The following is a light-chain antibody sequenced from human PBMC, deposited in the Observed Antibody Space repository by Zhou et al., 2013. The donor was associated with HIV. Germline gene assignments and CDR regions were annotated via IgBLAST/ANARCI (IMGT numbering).Light chain of an antibody. V-gene: IGKV1-5*03. CDR3: QQANSLPIT. CDR1: QTIDTW. CDR2: KAS. J-gene: IGKJ5*01. Sequence: DIQMTQSPSTLSASVGDTISITCRASQTIDTWLAWYQQKPGKAPKLLIFKASTLERGVPSRFSGSGSGTEFSLTISSLQPEDFATYYCQQANSLPITFGQGTRLDIK.